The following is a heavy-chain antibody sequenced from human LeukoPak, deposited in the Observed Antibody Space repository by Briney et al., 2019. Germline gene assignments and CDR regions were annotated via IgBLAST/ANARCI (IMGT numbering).Heavy chain of an antibody. Sequence: SETLSLTCTVSGGSISSSSYYWGWIRQPPGKGLEWIGSIYYSGSTYYNPSLKSRVTISVDTSKNQFSLKLSSVTAADTAVYYCARLDDYSKEDYWGQGTLVTVSS. CDR1: GGSISSSSYY. D-gene: IGHD4-11*01. CDR2: IYYSGST. J-gene: IGHJ4*02. V-gene: IGHV4-39*01. CDR3: ARLDDYSKEDY.